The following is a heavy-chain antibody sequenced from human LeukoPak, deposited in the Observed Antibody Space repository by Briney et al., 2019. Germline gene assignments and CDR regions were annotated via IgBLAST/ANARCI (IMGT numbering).Heavy chain of an antibody. CDR1: GGSISSSSYY. Sequence: SETLSLTCTVSGGSISSSSYYWGWIRQPPGKGLEWIGSIYYSGSTYYNPSLKSRVTISVDTSKNQFSLKLSSVTAADTAVYYCARGDRAVAVHIDYWGQGTLVTVSS. CDR3: ARGDRAVAVHIDY. V-gene: IGHV4-39*01. CDR2: IYYSGST. D-gene: IGHD6-19*01. J-gene: IGHJ4*02.